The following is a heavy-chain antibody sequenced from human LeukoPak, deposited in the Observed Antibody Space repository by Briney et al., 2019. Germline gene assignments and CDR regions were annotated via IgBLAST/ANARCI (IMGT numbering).Heavy chain of an antibody. J-gene: IGHJ4*02. CDR2: INHSGST. CDR1: GGSFSGYY. CDR3: ARDGVPLWGRYFDY. D-gene: IGHD3-10*01. Sequence: PSETLSLTCAVYGGSFSGYYWSWIRQPPGKGLEWIGEINHSGSTNYNPSLKSRVTISVDTSKNQFSLKLSSVTAADTAVYYCARDGVPLWGRYFDYWGQGTLVTVSS. V-gene: IGHV4-34*01.